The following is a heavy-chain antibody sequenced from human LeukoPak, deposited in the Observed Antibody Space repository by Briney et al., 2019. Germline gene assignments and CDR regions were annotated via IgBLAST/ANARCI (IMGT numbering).Heavy chain of an antibody. V-gene: IGHV1-18*01. CDR2: ISAYNGNT. J-gene: IGHJ3*02. CDR1: GYTFTSYG. D-gene: IGHD3-22*01. CDR3: ARVFLNYYDSSGPPDAFDI. Sequence: GASVTVSCTASGYTFTSYGISWVRQAPGQGLEWMGWISAYNGNTNHAQKLQGRVTMTTDTSASTAYMELRSLRSDDTAVYYCARVFLNYYDSSGPPDAFDIWGQGTMVTVSS.